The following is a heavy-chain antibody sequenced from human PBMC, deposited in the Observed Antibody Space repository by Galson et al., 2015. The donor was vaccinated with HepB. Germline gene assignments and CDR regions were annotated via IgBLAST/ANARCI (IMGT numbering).Heavy chain of an antibody. CDR3: TRASGSSRGRDYFGLDV. CDR2: IGTFADT. D-gene: IGHD1-26*01. V-gene: IGHV3-13*01. Sequence: SLRLSCAASGFTFGNYDMHWVRQVPGKGLEWLSAIGTFADTFYADSVRDRFTISRDNATNSLYLQMDILRVGDTAVYYCTRASGSSRGRDYFGLDVWGQGTTVTVSS. J-gene: IGHJ6*02. CDR1: GFTFGNYD.